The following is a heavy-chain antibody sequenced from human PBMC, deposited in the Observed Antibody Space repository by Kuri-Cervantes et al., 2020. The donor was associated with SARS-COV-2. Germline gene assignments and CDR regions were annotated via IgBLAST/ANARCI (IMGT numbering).Heavy chain of an antibody. CDR2: ISGSGGST. Sequence: GESLKISCAASGFTFSSYAMSWVRQAPGKGLEWVSAISGSGGSTYYADSVKGRFTISRDNSKNTLYLQMNSLRADDTAVYYCARDLMTTVTTGAFDIWGQGTMVTVSS. D-gene: IGHD4-17*01. CDR3: ARDLMTTVTTGAFDI. V-gene: IGHV3-23*01. J-gene: IGHJ3*02. CDR1: GFTFSSYA.